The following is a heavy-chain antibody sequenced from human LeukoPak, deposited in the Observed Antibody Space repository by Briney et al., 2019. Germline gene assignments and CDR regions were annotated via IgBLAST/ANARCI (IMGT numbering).Heavy chain of an antibody. Sequence: CGPTLVDPTQTLTLTCTFSGFSLSTSGVGVGWIRQPPRSATAWLTLIYWNDDKRYSPSLKSRLTITKDTSKNQVVLTMTNMDPVDTATYYCAHNGQLWGPEGKYYFDYWGQGTLVTVSS. CDR1: GFSLSTSGVG. V-gene: IGHV2-5*01. CDR2: IYWNDDK. D-gene: IGHD3-16*01. CDR3: AHNGQLWGPEGKYYFDY. J-gene: IGHJ4*02.